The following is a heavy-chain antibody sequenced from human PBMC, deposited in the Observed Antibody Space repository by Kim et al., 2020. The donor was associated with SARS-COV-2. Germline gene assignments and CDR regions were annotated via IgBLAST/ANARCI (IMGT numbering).Heavy chain of an antibody. Sequence: SETLSLTCTVSGGSVSSGSYYWSWIRQPPGKGLEWIGYIYYSGSTNYNPSLKSRVTISVDTSKNQFSLKLSSVTAADTAVYYCARDLRAPTTVTNYYYYGMDVWGQGTTVTVSS. J-gene: IGHJ6*02. CDR3: ARDLRAPTTVTNYYYYGMDV. CDR1: GGSVSSGSYY. CDR2: IYYSGST. V-gene: IGHV4-61*01. D-gene: IGHD4-17*01.